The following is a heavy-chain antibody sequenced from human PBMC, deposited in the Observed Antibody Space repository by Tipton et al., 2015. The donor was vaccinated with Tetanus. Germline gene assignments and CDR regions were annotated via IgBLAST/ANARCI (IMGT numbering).Heavy chain of an antibody. CDR2: ISGSGGST. Sequence: GSLRLSCAASGFTFRSYWMSWVRQAPGKGLEWVSAISGSGGSTYYADSVKGRSTISRDNAKNSLYLQMNSLRAEDTAVYYCARTLGRYYYDSSGYFEDFNWFDPWGQGTLVTVSS. CDR1: GFTFRSYW. D-gene: IGHD3-22*01. J-gene: IGHJ5*02. V-gene: IGHV3-23*01. CDR3: ARTLGRYYYDSSGYFEDFNWFDP.